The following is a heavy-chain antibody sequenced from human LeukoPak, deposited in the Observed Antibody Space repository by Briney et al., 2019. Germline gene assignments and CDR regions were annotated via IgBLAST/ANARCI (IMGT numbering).Heavy chain of an antibody. CDR2: IYYSGST. CDR1: GGSTSSSSYY. CDR3: ARDSQYYYDSSGYLDY. D-gene: IGHD3-22*01. Sequence: ASETLSLTCTVSGGSTSSSSYYWGWIRQPPGKGLEWIGSIYYSGSTYYNPSLKSRFTISVDTSKNQFSLKLSSVTAADTAVYYCARDSQYYYDSSGYLDYWGQGTLVTVSS. V-gene: IGHV4-39*07. J-gene: IGHJ4*02.